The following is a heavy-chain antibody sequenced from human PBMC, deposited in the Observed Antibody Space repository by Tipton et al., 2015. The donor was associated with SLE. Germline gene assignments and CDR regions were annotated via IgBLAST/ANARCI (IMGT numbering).Heavy chain of an antibody. D-gene: IGHD3-16*01. CDR3: VRDHGGWAPFFDY. V-gene: IGHV4-31*03. CDR2: IYYSGST. CDR1: GGSISSSGYY. Sequence: TLSLTCTVSGGSISSSGYYWSWIRQHPGKGLEWIGYIYYSGSTYYNPSLKSRVTISVDTSKNQFSLKLSSVTAADTAVYYCVRDHGGWAPFFDYWGQGILVTVSS. J-gene: IGHJ4*02.